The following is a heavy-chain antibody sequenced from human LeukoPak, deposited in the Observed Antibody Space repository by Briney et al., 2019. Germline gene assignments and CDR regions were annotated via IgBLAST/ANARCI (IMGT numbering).Heavy chain of an antibody. CDR3: ADGDPSGMDV. Sequence: SCKASGFTFSSYAMHWVRQAPGKGLEWVAVISYDGSNKYYADSVKGRFTISRDNSKNTLYLQMNSLRAEDTAVYYCADGDPSGMDVWGQGTTVTVSS. D-gene: IGHD3-10*01. V-gene: IGHV3-30-3*01. CDR2: ISYDGSNK. CDR1: GFTFSSYA. J-gene: IGHJ6*02.